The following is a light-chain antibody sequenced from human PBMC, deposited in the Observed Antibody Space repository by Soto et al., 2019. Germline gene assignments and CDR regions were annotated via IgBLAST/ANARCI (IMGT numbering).Light chain of an antibody. Sequence: DIQMTQSPSSVFASIGDRVTITCRASHDITRWLVWYQQKPGTAPKFLISAASSLQSGDPPRFSCSGSGTDYALTITSLPPEDFASYYCRQPSRSPLTFGGGTKVEIK. V-gene: IGKV1-12*01. CDR3: RQPSRSPLT. CDR1: HDITRW. CDR2: AAS. J-gene: IGKJ4*01.